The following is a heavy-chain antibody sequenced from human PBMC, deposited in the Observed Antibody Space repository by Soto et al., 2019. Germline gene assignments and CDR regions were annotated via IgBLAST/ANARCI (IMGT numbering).Heavy chain of an antibody. J-gene: IGHJ5*02. CDR2: ISYDGSNK. Sequence: GGSLRLSCAASGFTFSSYGMHWVRQAPGKGLEWVAVISYDGSNKYYADSVKGRFTISRDNSKNTLYLQMNSLRAEDTAVYYCAKEGLQWLVLNWFDPWGQGTLVTVSS. CDR1: GFTFSSYG. CDR3: AKEGLQWLVLNWFDP. D-gene: IGHD6-19*01. V-gene: IGHV3-30*18.